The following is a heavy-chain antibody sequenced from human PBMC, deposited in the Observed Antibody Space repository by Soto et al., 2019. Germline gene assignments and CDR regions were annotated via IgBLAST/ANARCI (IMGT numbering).Heavy chain of an antibody. Sequence: ASVKVSCRASGYNFRTCCMHWVRQAPGQGYEWMGIINPSGGSTTYAQKFQGRVTMTRDTSTTTVYMELSSLKSEDTAVYYCARYDYNGYYFDYWGQGTLVTVSS. CDR3: ARYDYNGYYFDY. CDR1: GYNFRTCC. CDR2: INPSGGST. D-gene: IGHD4-4*01. V-gene: IGHV1-46*01. J-gene: IGHJ4*02.